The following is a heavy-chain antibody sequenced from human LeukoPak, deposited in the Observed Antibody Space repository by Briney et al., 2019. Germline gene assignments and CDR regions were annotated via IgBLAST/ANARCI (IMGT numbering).Heavy chain of an antibody. Sequence: SETLSLTCSVSGDSISSSNYQWGWIRQSPGRGLEWVGNINNSGKIYYNPSLRSRITMSADTSKNQFSLKLSSVTAADTAVYYCARLVRYSTTWTTYYHYYYMDVWGKGTTVTVSS. CDR2: INNSGKI. D-gene: IGHD2/OR15-2a*01. J-gene: IGHJ6*03. CDR1: GDSISSSNYQ. CDR3: ARLVRYSTTWTTYYHYYYMDV. V-gene: IGHV4-39*01.